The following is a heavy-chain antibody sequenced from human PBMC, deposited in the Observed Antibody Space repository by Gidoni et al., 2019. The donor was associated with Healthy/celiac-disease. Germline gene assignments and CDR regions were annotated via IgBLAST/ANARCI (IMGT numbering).Heavy chain of an antibody. V-gene: IGHV3-30*18. CDR2: ISYDGSNK. D-gene: IGHD3-22*01. Sequence: QVQLVESGGGVVTPGRSLRLSCAASGFTFSSYGMHWVRQAPGKGLEWVAVISYDGSNKYDADSVKGRFTISRDNSKNTLYLQMNSLRAEDTAVYYCAKVDYDSSGYYSFYYYYFDYWGQGTLVTVSS. CDR3: AKVDYDSSGYYSFYYYYFDY. CDR1: GFTFSSYG. J-gene: IGHJ4*02.